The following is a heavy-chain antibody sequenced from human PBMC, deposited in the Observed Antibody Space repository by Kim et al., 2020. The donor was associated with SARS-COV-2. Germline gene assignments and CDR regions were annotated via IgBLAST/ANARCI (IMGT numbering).Heavy chain of an antibody. CDR3: ARLHGKTSVARYYFDS. Sequence: SETLSLTCNVSGDSVSSPSYYWGWIRQPPGKGLEWLATVFFNGVSFYEPSLQSRLIISVDKSQNQFSLSLLSVTAADTAVYFCARLHGKTSVARYYFDSWGQGALVTVSS. CDR1: GDSVSSPSYY. J-gene: IGHJ4*02. V-gene: IGHV4-39*01. CDR2: VFFNGVS.